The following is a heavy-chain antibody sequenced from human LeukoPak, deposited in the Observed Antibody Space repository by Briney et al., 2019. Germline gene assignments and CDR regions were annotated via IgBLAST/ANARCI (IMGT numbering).Heavy chain of an antibody. CDR1: GFSVSSKY. J-gene: IGHJ3*02. CDR2: LYSSGST. Sequence: GGSLRLSCAASGFSVSSKYMIWVRQAPGMGLEWVSVLYSSGSTYYADSVKGRFTISRDNSKNTLYLQMNSLRAEDTAVYYCATSWILTGAFDIWGQGTMVTVSS. CDR3: ATSWILTGAFDI. D-gene: IGHD3-9*01. V-gene: IGHV3-53*01.